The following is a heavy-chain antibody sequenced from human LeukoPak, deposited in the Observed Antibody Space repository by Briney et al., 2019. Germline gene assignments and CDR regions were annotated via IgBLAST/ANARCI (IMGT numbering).Heavy chain of an antibody. CDR1: GFTFSNAW. D-gene: IGHD1-26*01. J-gene: IGHJ3*02. Sequence: GGSLRLSCAASGFTFSNAWMSWVRRAPGKGLEWVGRIKSKTDGGTTDYAAPVKGRFTISRDDSKNTSYLQMNSLKTEDTAVYYCTRGSGSLGSFDIWGQGTMVTVSS. CDR3: TRGSGSLGSFDI. CDR2: IKSKTDGGTT. V-gene: IGHV3-15*01.